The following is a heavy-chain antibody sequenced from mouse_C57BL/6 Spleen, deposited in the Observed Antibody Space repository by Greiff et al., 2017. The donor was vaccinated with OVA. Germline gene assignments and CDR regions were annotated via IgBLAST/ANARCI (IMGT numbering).Heavy chain of an antibody. D-gene: IGHD1-1*01. V-gene: IGHV1-81*01. J-gene: IGHJ2*01. CDR1: GYTLTSYG. CDR3: ARDVDPALLLRRNYVCY. Sequence: VQLKQSGAELARPGASVKLSCKASGYTLTSYGISWVKQRNGQGLEWIGEIYPRSGNTYYNEKFKGKATLTADKSSSTAYMELRSLTSEDSAVYFCARDVDPALLLRRNYVCYWGQGTTLTVSS. CDR2: IYPRSGNT.